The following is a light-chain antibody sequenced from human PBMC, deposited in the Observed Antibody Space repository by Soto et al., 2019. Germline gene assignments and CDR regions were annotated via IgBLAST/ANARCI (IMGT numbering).Light chain of an antibody. CDR3: QQYYTTPLT. V-gene: IGKV4-1*01. CDR2: WAS. CDR1: QSVLYSSNNNNY. J-gene: IGKJ4*01. Sequence: DIVMTQSPDSLAVSLGERATINCKSSQSVLYSSNNNNYLAWYQQKPGQPPKLLVSWASSRESGVPDRFSGSGSGTDFTLTINRLQAEDVAVYYCQQYYTTPLTFGGGTNAEIK.